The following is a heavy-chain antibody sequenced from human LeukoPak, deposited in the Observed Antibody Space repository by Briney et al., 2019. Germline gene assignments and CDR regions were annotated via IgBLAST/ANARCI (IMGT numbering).Heavy chain of an antibody. D-gene: IGHD2-2*01. CDR1: GGTFSSYT. J-gene: IGHJ3*02. V-gene: IGHV1-69*02. Sequence: SVKVSCKASGGTFSSYTISWVRQAPGQRLEWMGRIIPILGIANYAQKFQGRVTITADKSTSTAYMELSSLRSEDTAVYYCARGPVVPAALSPDAFDIWGQGTMVTVSS. CDR3: ARGPVVPAALSPDAFDI. CDR2: IIPILGIA.